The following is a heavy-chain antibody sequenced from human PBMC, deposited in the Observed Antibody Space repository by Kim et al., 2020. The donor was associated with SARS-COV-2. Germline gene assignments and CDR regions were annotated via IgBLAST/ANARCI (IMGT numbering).Heavy chain of an antibody. CDR3: ARNEDY. CDR2: IDADNGNT. J-gene: IGHJ4*02. V-gene: IGHV1-3*01. Sequence: ASVKVSCKASGYTFDDYAFHWVRQAPGQRLEWMGWIDADNGNTKYSQKFQGRVTITRDTSATTAYMELSSLRSEDTAVYYCARNEDYWGQGTLVTVSS. CDR1: GYTFDDYA.